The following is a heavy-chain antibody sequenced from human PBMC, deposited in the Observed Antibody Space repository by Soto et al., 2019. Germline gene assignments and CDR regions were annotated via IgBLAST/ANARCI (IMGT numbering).Heavy chain of an antibody. J-gene: IGHJ6*02. CDR1: GFTFSSYA. D-gene: IGHD1-26*01. V-gene: IGHV3-30*03. CDR3: ARDNEVWADAGGGYYYYGKDG. Sequence: GESLRLSCPASGFTFSSYATSWVRQAPGKGLGWVAAISSDGSNKYYADSVKGRCTISRDNAKNALYLQMNSLRAEDTAVYYCARDNEVWADAGGGYYYYGKDGWGQGTTVTVSS. CDR2: ISSDGSNK.